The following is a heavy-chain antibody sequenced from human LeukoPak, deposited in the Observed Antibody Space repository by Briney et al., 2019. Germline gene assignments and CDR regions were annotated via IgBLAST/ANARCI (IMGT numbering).Heavy chain of an antibody. V-gene: IGHV3-23*01. Sequence: PGGSLRLSCAASGFTFSSYAMSWVRQAPGKGLGWVSAISGSGGSTYYADSVKGRFTISRDNSKNTLYLQMNSLRAEDTAVYYCAREVAATVTTFDYWGQGTLVTVSS. CDR1: GFTFSSYA. CDR3: AREVAATVTTFDY. CDR2: ISGSGGST. D-gene: IGHD4-17*01. J-gene: IGHJ4*02.